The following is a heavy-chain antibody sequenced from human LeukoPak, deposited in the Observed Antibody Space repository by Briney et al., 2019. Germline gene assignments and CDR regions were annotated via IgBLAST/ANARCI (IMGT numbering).Heavy chain of an antibody. CDR2: IDNRGST. V-gene: IGHV4-38-2*02. Sequence: SETLSLTCAVSGYSISSGYYWGWIRQPPGKGLDWIGEIDNRGSTQYNPSLRSRVTISVDTSRNQFSLELTSVTAADTAVYFCARDSHSGFQWGQGTLVTVSS. CDR1: GYSISSGYY. D-gene: IGHD3-10*01. CDR3: ARDSHSGFQ. J-gene: IGHJ4*02.